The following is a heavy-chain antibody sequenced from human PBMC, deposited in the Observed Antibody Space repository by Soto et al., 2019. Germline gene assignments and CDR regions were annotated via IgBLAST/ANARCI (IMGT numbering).Heavy chain of an antibody. Sequence: GASVKVSCKASGGTFSSYAISWVRQAPGQGLEWMGGIIPIFGTANYAQKFQGRVTITADESTSTAYMELSSLSSEDTAVYYCARGAQIVVVTGYYYYGRDVWGQGTTVTVSS. CDR1: GGTFSSYA. CDR2: IIPIFGTA. D-gene: IGHD2-21*02. J-gene: IGHJ6*02. CDR3: ARGAQIVVVTGYYYYGRDV. V-gene: IGHV1-69*13.